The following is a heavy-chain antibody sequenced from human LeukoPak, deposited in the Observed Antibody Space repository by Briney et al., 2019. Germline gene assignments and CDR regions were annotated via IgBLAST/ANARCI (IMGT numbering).Heavy chain of an antibody. V-gene: IGHV1-3*01. CDR3: ARHYYDSSGYYPPYGMDV. Sequence: ASVKASCKASGYTFTSYAMHWVRQAPGQRLEWMGWINAGNGNTKYSQKFQGRVTIPRDTSASTAYMELSSLRSEDTAVYYCARHYYDSSGYYPPYGMDVWGQGTTVTVSS. J-gene: IGHJ6*02. CDR1: GYTFTSYA. D-gene: IGHD3-22*01. CDR2: INAGNGNT.